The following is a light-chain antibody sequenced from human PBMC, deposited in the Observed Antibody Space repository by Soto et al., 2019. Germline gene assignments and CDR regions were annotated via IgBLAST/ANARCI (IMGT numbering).Light chain of an antibody. Sequence: DIQMTQSPSTLSGSVGDRVTITCRASQTISSWLAWYQQKAGKAPKLLIYKASALESGVPSRFSGSGSGTEFTLTISSLEPEDFATYYCQHYNTYPWTFGQGTK. CDR3: QHYNTYPWT. V-gene: IGKV1-5*03. CDR2: KAS. CDR1: QTISSW. J-gene: IGKJ1*01.